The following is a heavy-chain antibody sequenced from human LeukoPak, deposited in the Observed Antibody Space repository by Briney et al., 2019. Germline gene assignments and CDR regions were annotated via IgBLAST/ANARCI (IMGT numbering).Heavy chain of an antibody. CDR3: ARRFVL. CDR2: IYSSGSA. D-gene: IGHD3-16*02. J-gene: IGHJ4*02. Sequence: SETLSLTCTVSGDSIISGNYYWNWIRQSTGRGLEWIGLIYSSGSAHYNPSFMSRVTISLDTSKNHFSLKLNSVTTADTAVYYCARRFVLWGRGTLVTVSS. V-gene: IGHV4-61*02. CDR1: GDSIISGNYY.